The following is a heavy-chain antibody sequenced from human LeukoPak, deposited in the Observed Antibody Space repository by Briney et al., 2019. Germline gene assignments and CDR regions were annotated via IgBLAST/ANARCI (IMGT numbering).Heavy chain of an antibody. CDR1: GGSISSYY. D-gene: IGHD6-13*01. Sequence: SETLSLTCTVSGGSISSYYWSWIRQPAGKGLEWIGRIYTSGSTNYNPSLKSRVTMSVDTSKNQFSLKLSSVTAADTAVYYCARDRQQLGDRYYYYYMDVWGKGTTVTVSS. J-gene: IGHJ6*03. CDR2: IYTSGST. CDR3: ARDRQQLGDRYYYYYMDV. V-gene: IGHV4-4*07.